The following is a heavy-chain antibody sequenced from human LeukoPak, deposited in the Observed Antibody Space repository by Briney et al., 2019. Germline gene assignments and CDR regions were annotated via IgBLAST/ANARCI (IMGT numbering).Heavy chain of an antibody. J-gene: IGHJ5*02. CDR1: GYTFTNYD. CDR2: MNPNSGNT. CDR3: ARPHCSSTDCHPPEWFDP. Sequence: GASVRVSCKTSGYTFTNYDINWVRQATGQGLEWMGCMNPNSGNTGYAQKFQGRVTMTRNTSISTAYMELSSLRSEDTAVYYCARPHCSSTDCHPPEWFDPWGQGTLVTVSS. D-gene: IGHD2-2*01. V-gene: IGHV1-8*01.